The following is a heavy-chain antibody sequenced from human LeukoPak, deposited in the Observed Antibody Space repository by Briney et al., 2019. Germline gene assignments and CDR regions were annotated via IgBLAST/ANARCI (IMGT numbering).Heavy chain of an antibody. CDR2: IKQDGSEK. CDR1: GFTFSAYW. CDR3: ARDTPGEESH. D-gene: IGHD2-2*01. J-gene: IGHJ4*02. Sequence: GGSLRLSCSASGFTFSAYWMSCVRQAPGKGLEWVANIKQDGSEKYYVDSVKGRFTISRDNAKNSLYLQMNSLRGEDTAVYYCARDTPGEESHWGQGTLVTVSS. V-gene: IGHV3-7*01.